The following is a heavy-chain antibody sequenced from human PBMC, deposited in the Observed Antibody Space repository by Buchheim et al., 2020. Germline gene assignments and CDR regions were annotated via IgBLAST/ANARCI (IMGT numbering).Heavy chain of an antibody. J-gene: IGHJ3*02. V-gene: IGHV4-34*01. D-gene: IGHD6-6*01. Sequence: QVQLQQWGAGLLKPSETLSLTCAVYGGSFSGYYWSWIRQPPGKGLEWIGEINHSGSTNDNPSLKSRVTISVDTYKHHFSLKLSSVTAADTAVYYCATRWPYSSSFRAAFDIWGQGT. CDR2: INHSGST. CDR3: ATRWPYSSSFRAAFDI. CDR1: GGSFSGYY.